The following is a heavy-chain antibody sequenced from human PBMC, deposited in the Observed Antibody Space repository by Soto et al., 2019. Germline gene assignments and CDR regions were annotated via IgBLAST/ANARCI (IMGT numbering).Heavy chain of an antibody. CDR1: GGTFSSYA. Sequence: GASVKVSCKASGGTFSSYAISWVRQAPGQGLEWMGWIIANYGTTNYAQKLQGRVTMTADTSTSTAYMELRSLRSDDTAVYYCARDLSEYSYGPVSIYPYWGQGTLVTVSS. CDR2: IIANYGTT. J-gene: IGHJ4*02. V-gene: IGHV1-18*01. D-gene: IGHD5-18*01. CDR3: ARDLSEYSYGPVSIYPY.